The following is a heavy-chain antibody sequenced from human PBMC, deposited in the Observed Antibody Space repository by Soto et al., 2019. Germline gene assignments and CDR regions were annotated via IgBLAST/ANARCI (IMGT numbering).Heavy chain of an antibody. CDR3: ATMNNYYDSSGYYDHFDY. J-gene: IGHJ4*02. Sequence: SETLSLTCTVSGGSISSYYWSWIRQPPGKGLEWIGYTYYNGSTNYNPSLKSRVTISVDTSKNTLYLQMNSLRAEDTAVYYCATMNNYYDSSGYYDHFDYWGQGTLVTVSS. D-gene: IGHD3-22*01. CDR2: TYYNGST. V-gene: IGHV4-59*01. CDR1: GGSISSYY.